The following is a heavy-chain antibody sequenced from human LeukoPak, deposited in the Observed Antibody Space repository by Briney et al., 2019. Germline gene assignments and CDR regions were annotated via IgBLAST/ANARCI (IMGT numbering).Heavy chain of an antibody. CDR2: IYHSGST. V-gene: IGHV4-38-2*01. CDR3: ARHKYYDSSFDY. Sequence: SETLSRTCAVSGYSISSGYYWGWIRQPPGKGLEWIGSIYHSGSTYYNPSLKSRVTISVDTSKNQFSLKLSSVTAADTAVYYCARHKYYDSSFDYWGQGTLVTVSS. J-gene: IGHJ4*02. D-gene: IGHD3-22*01. CDR1: GYSISSGYY.